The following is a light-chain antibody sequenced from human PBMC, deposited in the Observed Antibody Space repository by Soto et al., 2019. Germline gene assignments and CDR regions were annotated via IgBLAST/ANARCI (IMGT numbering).Light chain of an antibody. CDR1: QPISHC. Sequence: DIQMTQSPSTLSASVGDRVTLTCRASQPISHCLAWYQQKPGKNPTLLIYAAATLQAGVPPWCSGGRAGTDFTLIISSLQPEDVLAYYCQKYNSAPRTFGEGTKVDIK. V-gene: IGKV1-27*01. J-gene: IGKJ4*02. CDR3: QKYNSAPRT. CDR2: AAA.